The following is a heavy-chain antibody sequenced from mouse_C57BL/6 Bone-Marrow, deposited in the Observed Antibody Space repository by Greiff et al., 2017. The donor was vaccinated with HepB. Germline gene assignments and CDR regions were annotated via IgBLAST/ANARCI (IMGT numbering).Heavy chain of an antibody. J-gene: IGHJ4*01. CDR3: ARGSKFYAMDY. V-gene: IGHV3-6*01. CDR2: ISYDGSN. Sequence: EVKLQESGPGLVKPSQSLSLTCSVTGYSITSGYYWNWIRQFPGNKLEWMGYISYDGSNNYNPSLKNRISITRDTSKNQFFLTLNSVTTEDTATYYCARGSKFYAMDYWGQGTSVTVSS. D-gene: IGHD2-5*01. CDR1: GYSITSGYY.